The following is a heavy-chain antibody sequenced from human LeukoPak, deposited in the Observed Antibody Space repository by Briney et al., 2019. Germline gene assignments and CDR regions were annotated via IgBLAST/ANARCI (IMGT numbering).Heavy chain of an antibody. J-gene: IGHJ4*02. CDR2: IYPGDSDT. Sequence: GESLKISCKGSGYSFTSYWIGWVRQMPGKGLEWMGFIYPGDSDTRYSPSFQGQVTISADKFISTAYMQWSSLKASDTAIYYCARQGRYYYDSSGPFDYWGQGTLVTVSS. V-gene: IGHV5-51*01. CDR3: ARQGRYYYDSSGPFDY. D-gene: IGHD3-22*01. CDR1: GYSFTSYW.